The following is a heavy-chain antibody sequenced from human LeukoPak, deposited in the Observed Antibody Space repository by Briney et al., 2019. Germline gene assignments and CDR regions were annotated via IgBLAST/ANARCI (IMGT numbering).Heavy chain of an antibody. CDR2: ISSSGSTK. J-gene: IGHJ4*02. D-gene: IGHD3-10*01. CDR1: GFTLSDYY. CDR3: ARERTPKHYYGSGNLDRYFDH. Sequence: SGGSLRLSCAASGFTLSDYYMNWIRQAPGKGLGWISFISSSGSTKYYADSVKGRFSISRDTTKNSLYLQMNSLRAEDTAVYYCARERTPKHYYGSGNLDRYFDHWGQGTLVTVSS. V-gene: IGHV3-11*04.